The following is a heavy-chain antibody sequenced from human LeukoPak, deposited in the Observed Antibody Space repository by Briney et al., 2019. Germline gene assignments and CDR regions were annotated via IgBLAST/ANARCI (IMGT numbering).Heavy chain of an antibody. D-gene: IGHD3-10*01. V-gene: IGHV3-64*01. J-gene: IGHJ4*02. CDR2: ISSNGGST. CDR1: GFTFSNYA. CDR3: ARGLMTYGSGSYSLC. Sequence: GGSLRLSCAASGFTFSNYAMYWVRQAPGKGLQYVSAISSNGGSTYYANSVRDRFTISRDNSKNTLSLQMGSLRAEDMAVYYCARGLMTYGSGSYSLCWGQGTLVTVSS.